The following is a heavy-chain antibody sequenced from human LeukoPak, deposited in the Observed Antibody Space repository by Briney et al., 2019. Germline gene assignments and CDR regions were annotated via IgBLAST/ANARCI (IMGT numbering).Heavy chain of an antibody. J-gene: IGHJ3*02. CDR2: ISSSSSYI. D-gene: IGHD6-6*01. CDR3: ARDRGIAARPRRDAFDI. V-gene: IGHV3-21*01. Sequence: GGSLRLSCAASGFTFSSYSMNWARQAPGKGLEWVSSISSSSSYIYYADSVKGRFTISRDNAKNSLYLQMNSLRAEDTAVYYCARDRGIAARPRRDAFDIWGQGTMVTVSS. CDR1: GFTFSSYS.